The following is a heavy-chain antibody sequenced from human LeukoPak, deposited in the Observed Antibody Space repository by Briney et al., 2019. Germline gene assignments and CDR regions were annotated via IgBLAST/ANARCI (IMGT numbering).Heavy chain of an antibody. D-gene: IGHD3-22*01. V-gene: IGHV5-51*01. Sequence: GESLKISCKGSGYSFTSYWIGWVRQMPGKGLEWMGIIYPGDSDTRYSPSFQGQVTISADKSISTAYLQWSSLKASDAAMYYCARRLRYYYDSSGYSYDDAFDIWGQGTMVTVSS. CDR3: ARRLRYYYDSSGYSYDDAFDI. CDR1: GYSFTSYW. J-gene: IGHJ3*02. CDR2: IYPGDSDT.